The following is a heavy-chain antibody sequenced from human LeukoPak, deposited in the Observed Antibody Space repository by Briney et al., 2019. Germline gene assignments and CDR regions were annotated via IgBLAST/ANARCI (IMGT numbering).Heavy chain of an antibody. V-gene: IGHV4-39*07. CDR2: IDYSGRT. CDR1: GGSISSNGYY. Sequence: SETLSLTCTVSGGSISSNGYYWAWIRQPPGKGLEWIGSIDYSGRTYHNPSLKSRVSMSVDTSKNQFSLKLSSVTAADTAVYYCARAGRAFDIWGQGTMVTVSS. J-gene: IGHJ3*02. CDR3: ARAGRAFDI. D-gene: IGHD3-10*01.